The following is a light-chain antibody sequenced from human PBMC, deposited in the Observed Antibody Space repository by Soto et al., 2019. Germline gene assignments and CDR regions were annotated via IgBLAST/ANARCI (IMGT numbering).Light chain of an antibody. V-gene: IGKV3-11*01. CDR3: QQRSNWPLS. CDR1: QSFSSY. Sequence: EVVMTQSPATLSVSPGEGATLSCRASQSFSSYLAWYQQKPGQAPRLLIYDASNRATGIPARFSGSGSGTDFTLTISSLEPEDFGVYYCQQRSNWPLSFGGGTKVDIX. J-gene: IGKJ4*01. CDR2: DAS.